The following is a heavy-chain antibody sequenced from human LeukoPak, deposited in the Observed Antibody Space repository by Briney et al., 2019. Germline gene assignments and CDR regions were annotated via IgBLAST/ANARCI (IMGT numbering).Heavy chain of an antibody. Sequence: SETLSLTCAVYGGPFSCYYWSWIRQPPGRVLEWIGEINHSGSTNYNTSLKRRATISAGTSKNQFSVKLSSVTAADTAVYYCARASSVGRYNWFDPGGQGTLVTVSS. CDR2: INHSGST. CDR3: ARASSVGRYNWFDP. V-gene: IGHV4-34*01. J-gene: IGHJ5*02. CDR1: GGPFSCYY.